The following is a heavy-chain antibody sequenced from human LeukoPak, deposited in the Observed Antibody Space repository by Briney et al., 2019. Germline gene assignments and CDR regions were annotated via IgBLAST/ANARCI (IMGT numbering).Heavy chain of an antibody. D-gene: IGHD2-21*02. CDR2: ISHGENMK. V-gene: IGHV3-30*04. CDR3: ASRTDTAFPFDI. Sequence: GGSLRLSCAASGFTFSSYAMHWVRQAPGKGLEWVAVISHGENMKYYVDFVKGRFTISRDNSKNTLYLQMNSLRAEDTAVYYCASRTDTAFPFDIWGQGAMVTVSS. J-gene: IGHJ3*02. CDR1: GFTFSSYA.